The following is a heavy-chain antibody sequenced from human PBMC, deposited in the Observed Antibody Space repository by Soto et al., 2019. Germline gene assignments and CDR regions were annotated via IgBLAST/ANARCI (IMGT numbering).Heavy chain of an antibody. Sequence: QLQLQESGPGLVKPSQTLSLACTVSGGSFSSGGYYWSWICQLPGKGLEWIGYIYYSVSTYYNPSLKSRFTISLDTSKNQYSLKLSSVTAADTAVYYCARATSFSGHHGYWGQGTLVTVSS. CDR1: GGSFSSGGYY. J-gene: IGHJ4*02. CDR2: IYYSVST. V-gene: IGHV4-31*03. CDR3: ARATSFSGHHGY. D-gene: IGHD2-8*02.